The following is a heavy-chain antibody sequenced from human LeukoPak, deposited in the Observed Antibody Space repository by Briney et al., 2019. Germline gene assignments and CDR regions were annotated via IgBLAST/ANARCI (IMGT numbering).Heavy chain of an antibody. V-gene: IGHV4-59*01. D-gene: IGHD4-11*01. CDR1: GGSISSYY. Sequence: SETLSLTCTVSGGSISSYYWSWIRQPPGKGLEWIGYIYYSGSTNYNPSLKSRVTISVDTSKNQFSLKLSSVTAADTAVYYCARGVTTKVHYYYYMDVWGKGTTVTVSS. CDR3: ARGVTTKVHYYYYMDV. J-gene: IGHJ6*03. CDR2: IYYSGST.